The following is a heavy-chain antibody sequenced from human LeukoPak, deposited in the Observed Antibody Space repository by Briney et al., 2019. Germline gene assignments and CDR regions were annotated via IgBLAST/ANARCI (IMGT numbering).Heavy chain of an antibody. CDR2: ISTNGGST. CDR3: AKGVSGSPGLFDY. CDR1: GVTFSSYA. Sequence: GGSLRLSCSASGVTFSSYAMHWVRQAPGQGLEYVSAISTNGGSTYYADSVKARFTISRDNSKNTLYLQMNSLRAEDTAVYYCAKGVSGSPGLFDYWGQGTLVTVSS. J-gene: IGHJ4*02. V-gene: IGHV3-64*04. D-gene: IGHD1-26*01.